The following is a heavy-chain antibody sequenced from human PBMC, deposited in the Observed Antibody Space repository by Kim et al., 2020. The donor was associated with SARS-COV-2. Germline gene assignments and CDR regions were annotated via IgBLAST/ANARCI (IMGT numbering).Heavy chain of an antibody. V-gene: IGHV4-34*01. Sequence: SETLSLTCAVYGGSFSGYYWSWIRQPPGKGLEWIGEINHSGSTNYNPSLKSRVTISVDTSKNQFSLKLSSVTAADTAVYYCASGGFSYDYVWGSYRLRDAIDLWGQGKMGTVSS. CDR3: ASGGFSYDYVWGSYRLRDAIDL. CDR2: INHSGST. D-gene: IGHD3-16*02. CDR1: GGSFSGYY. J-gene: IGHJ3*01.